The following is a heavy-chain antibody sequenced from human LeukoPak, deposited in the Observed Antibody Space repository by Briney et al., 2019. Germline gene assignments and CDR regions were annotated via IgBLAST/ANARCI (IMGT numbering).Heavy chain of an antibody. CDR1: GFTFGDYA. CDR2: ISSSGTTI. Sequence: GGSLRLSCTASGFTFGDYAMSWVRQVPGKGLEWVSYISSSGTTIYYADSVKGRFTISRDNAKNSLYLQMNSLRAEDTALYYCARDATYYYGSGSFYRWANWFDPWGQGTLVTVSS. J-gene: IGHJ5*02. CDR3: ARDATYYYGSGSFYRWANWFDP. V-gene: IGHV3-11*01. D-gene: IGHD3-10*01.